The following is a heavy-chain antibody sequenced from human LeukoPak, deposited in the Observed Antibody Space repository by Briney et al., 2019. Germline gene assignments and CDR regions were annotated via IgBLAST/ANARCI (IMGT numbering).Heavy chain of an antibody. CDR2: IYYSGST. Sequence: SETLSLTCTVSGGSISSSNHYWGWIRQPPGKGLEWIGSIYYSGSTYYNPPLKSRVTISVDTSKNQFSLRLSSVTAADTAVYYCARGRRLRYFDWLSPHNWFDPWGQGTLVTVSS. V-gene: IGHV4-39*01. CDR3: ARGRRLRYFDWLSPHNWFDP. J-gene: IGHJ5*02. CDR1: GGSISSSNHY. D-gene: IGHD3-9*01.